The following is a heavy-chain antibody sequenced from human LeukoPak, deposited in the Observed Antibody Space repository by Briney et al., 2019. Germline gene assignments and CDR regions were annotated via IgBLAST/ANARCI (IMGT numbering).Heavy chain of an antibody. D-gene: IGHD2-8*01. V-gene: IGHV4-39*02. CDR3: ARGLS. Sequence: PSETLSLTCTVSGGSISNSGYYWGWIRQPPGKGLECIGSIYYSGSTYYNPSLKSRVTISVDTSKNHFSLKLSSVAAADAAVYYCARGLSWGQGTLVTVSS. J-gene: IGHJ4*02. CDR1: GGSISNSGYY. CDR2: IYYSGST.